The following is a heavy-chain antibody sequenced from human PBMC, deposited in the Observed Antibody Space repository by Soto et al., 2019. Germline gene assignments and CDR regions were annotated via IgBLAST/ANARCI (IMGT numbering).Heavy chain of an antibody. Sequence: LRLSCISSGFTFRTYTMNWVRQAPGKGLEWVSGIRGFSPYTFYAESVKGRFTISRDNAKNSLYLQMNSLKAEDTAVYYCARDRGYDAHDYYYNAMDIWGQGTTVTVSS. CDR3: ARDRGYDAHDYYYNAMDI. CDR1: GFTFRTYT. CDR2: IRGFSPYT. D-gene: IGHD2-15*01. V-gene: IGHV3-21*01. J-gene: IGHJ6*02.